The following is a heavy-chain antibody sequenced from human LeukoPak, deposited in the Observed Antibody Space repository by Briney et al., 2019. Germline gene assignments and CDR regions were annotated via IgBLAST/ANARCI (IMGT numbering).Heavy chain of an antibody. D-gene: IGHD2-2*01. CDR1: DGSISSYY. CDR2: IYYSGST. CDR3: ARTTEGYCSSASCFGFSYSYYMDV. Sequence: SETLSLTCTVSDGSISSYYWSWIRQPPGKGLEWIGYIYYSGSTNYNPSLKSRVTISVDTSKSQFSLKLSSVIAADTAVYYCARTTEGYCSSASCFGFSYSYYMDVWGKGTTVTISS. V-gene: IGHV4-59*01. J-gene: IGHJ6*03.